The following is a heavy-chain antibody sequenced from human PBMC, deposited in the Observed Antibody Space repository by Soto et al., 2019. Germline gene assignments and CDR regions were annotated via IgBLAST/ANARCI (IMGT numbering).Heavy chain of an antibody. D-gene: IGHD6-13*01. CDR2: IYHSGST. CDR3: ARDFRRQLASDYYYYGMDV. J-gene: IGHJ6*01. V-gene: IGHV4-4*02. CDR1: GGPISSSNW. Sequence: ASETLSLTCAVSGGPISSSNWWSWVRQPPGKGLEWIGEIYHSGSTNYNPSLKSRVTISVDKSKNQFSLKLSSVTAADTAVYYCARDFRRQLASDYYYYGMDVWGQGTTVTVSS.